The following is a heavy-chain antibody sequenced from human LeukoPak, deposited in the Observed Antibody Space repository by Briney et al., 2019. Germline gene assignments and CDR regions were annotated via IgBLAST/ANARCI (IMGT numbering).Heavy chain of an antibody. Sequence: GGSLRLSCAASGFTFDDYAMHWVRQAPEKGLEWVSGISWNSGSIGYADSVKGRFTISRDNAKNSLYLQMNSLRAEDTALYYCAKGAMSSGLPFDYWGQGTLVTVSS. J-gene: IGHJ4*02. CDR3: AKGAMSSGLPFDY. CDR1: GFTFDDYA. V-gene: IGHV3-9*01. D-gene: IGHD3-10*01. CDR2: ISWNSGSI.